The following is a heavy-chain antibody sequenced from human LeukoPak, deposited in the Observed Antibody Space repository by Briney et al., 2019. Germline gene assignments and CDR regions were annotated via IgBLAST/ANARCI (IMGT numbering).Heavy chain of an antibody. D-gene: IGHD2-2*01. CDR3: AKDIVVVPAASGFFGY. V-gene: IGHV3-23*01. J-gene: IGHJ4*02. Sequence: ASVKVSCKVSGYTLTELSMSWVRQAPGKGLEWVSAISGSGGSTYYADSVKGRFTISRDNSKNTLYLQMNSLRAENTAVYYCAKDIVVVPAASGFFGYWGQGTLVTASS. CDR2: ISGSGGST. CDR1: GYTLTELS.